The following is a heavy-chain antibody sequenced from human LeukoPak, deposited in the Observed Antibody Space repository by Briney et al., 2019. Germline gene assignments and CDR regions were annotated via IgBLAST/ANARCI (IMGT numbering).Heavy chain of an antibody. CDR3: AKVRFGVTARYYFDY. CDR1: GVTFSSYA. V-gene: IGHV3-23*01. Sequence: GGSLRLSCAASGVTFSSYAMSWVRQAPGKGLEWVSVISGSGASTYYADSVKGRFTISRDNSKNTLHLQMNSLRAEDTAVYYCAKVRFGVTARYYFDYWGQGTLVTVSS. CDR2: ISGSGAST. D-gene: IGHD3-10*01. J-gene: IGHJ4*02.